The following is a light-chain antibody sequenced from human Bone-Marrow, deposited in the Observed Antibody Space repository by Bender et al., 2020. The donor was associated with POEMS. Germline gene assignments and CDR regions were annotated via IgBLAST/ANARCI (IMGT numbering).Light chain of an antibody. Sequence: FILTQPLSVSGSPGRTITISCTRSSGNIASNFVQWYQQRPGGSITTVIYEDGRGPSGVPDRFSGSIDTSSNSASLTISGLRSEDEADYFCQSHNATNYWVFGGGTKVTVL. V-gene: IGLV6-57*01. J-gene: IGLJ3*02. CDR3: QSHNATNYWV. CDR2: EDG. CDR1: SGNIASNF.